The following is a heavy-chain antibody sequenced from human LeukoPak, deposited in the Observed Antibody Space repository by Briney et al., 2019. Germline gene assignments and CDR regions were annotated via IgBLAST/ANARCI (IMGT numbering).Heavy chain of an antibody. J-gene: IGHJ5*02. CDR2: ISGSGSST. CDR3: AKGYCSA. V-gene: IGHV3-23*01. D-gene: IGHD2-15*01. Sequence: GGSLRLSCAASGFTFSDYYMSWIRQAPGKGLEWVSTISGSGSSTYYADSVKGRFTISRDNSKNTLHLQMNTLRAEDTAVYFCAKGYCSAWGQGTPVTVSS. CDR1: GFTFSDYY.